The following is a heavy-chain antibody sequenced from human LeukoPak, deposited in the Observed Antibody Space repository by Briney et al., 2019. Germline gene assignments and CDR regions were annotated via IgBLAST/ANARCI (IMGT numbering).Heavy chain of an antibody. CDR2: ISYDGSNK. CDR3: ARGDDFSDY. V-gene: IGHV3-30*03. Sequence: GRSLRLSCAASGFTFSSYGMHWVRQAPGKGLEWVAVISYDGSNKYYADSVKGRFTISRDNSKNTLYLQMNSLRAEDTAVYYCARGDDFSDYWGQGTLVTVSS. CDR1: GFTFSSYG. D-gene: IGHD3-3*01. J-gene: IGHJ4*02.